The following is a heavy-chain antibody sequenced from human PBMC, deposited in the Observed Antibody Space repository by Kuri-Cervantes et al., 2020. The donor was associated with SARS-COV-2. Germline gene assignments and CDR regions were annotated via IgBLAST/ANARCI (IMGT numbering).Heavy chain of an antibody. D-gene: IGHD3-10*01. CDR2: SRSKAYGGTL. Sequence: GGSLRLSCTASGFTFGDYAMNWFRQTPGKGLEWVGFSRSKAYGGTLEYAASVKDRFTISRDDTGTIAYLQMNSLKTEDTAVYYCTTGPSVAVRPDSYFYMDIWGKGTTVTVSS. V-gene: IGHV3-49*03. CDR3: TTGPSVAVRPDSYFYMDI. CDR1: GFTFGDYA. J-gene: IGHJ6*03.